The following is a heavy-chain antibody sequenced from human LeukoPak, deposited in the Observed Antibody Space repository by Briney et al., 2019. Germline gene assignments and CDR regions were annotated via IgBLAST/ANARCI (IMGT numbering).Heavy chain of an antibody. Sequence: GESLKISCKGSGYSFTNYWIGWVRQTPGKGLEWMGIINPGDSETRYSPSFQGQVTISADKSISTAYLQWSSLKASDTAMYYCARDKYCYSPSCFFDYWGQGTLLTVSS. D-gene: IGHD2/OR15-2a*01. CDR2: INPGDSET. V-gene: IGHV5-51*01. CDR3: ARDKYCYSPSCFFDY. CDR1: GYSFTNYW. J-gene: IGHJ4*01.